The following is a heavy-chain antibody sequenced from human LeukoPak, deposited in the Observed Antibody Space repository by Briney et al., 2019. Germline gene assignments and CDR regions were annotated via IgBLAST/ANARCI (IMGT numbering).Heavy chain of an antibody. CDR1: GGSISGSSYY. CDR2: INHSGST. D-gene: IGHD6-13*01. CDR3: ARGHMAAANDY. Sequence: SETLSLTCTVSGGSISGSSYYWGWIRQPPGKGLEWIGEINHSGSTNYNPSLKSRVTISVDTSKNQFSLKLSSVTTADTAMYYCARGHMAAANDYWGQGTLVTVSS. V-gene: IGHV4-39*07. J-gene: IGHJ4*02.